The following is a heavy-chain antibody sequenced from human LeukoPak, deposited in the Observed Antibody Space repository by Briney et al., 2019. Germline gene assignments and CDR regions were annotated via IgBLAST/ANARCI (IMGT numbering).Heavy chain of an antibody. J-gene: IGHJ4*02. CDR3: ARGYSSSWYIPTGFDY. Sequence: ASVKVSCKASGYTFTSYYMHWVRQAPGQGLEWMGIINPNSGGTNYAQKFQGRVTMTRDTSISTAYMELSRLRSDDTAVYYCARGYSSSWYIPTGFDYWGQGTLVTVSS. CDR2: INPNSGGT. D-gene: IGHD6-13*01. V-gene: IGHV1-2*02. CDR1: GYTFTSYY.